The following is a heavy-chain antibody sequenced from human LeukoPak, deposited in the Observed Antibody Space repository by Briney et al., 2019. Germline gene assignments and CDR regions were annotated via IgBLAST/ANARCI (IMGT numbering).Heavy chain of an antibody. V-gene: IGHV3-23*01. CDR3: AKDFLAWLLPGNWFDP. Sequence: GGSLRLSCAASGFTFSSYAMSWVRQAPGKGLEWVSAISGSGGSTYYADSVKGRFTISRDNSKNTLYLQMNSLRAEDTAVYYCAKDFLAWLLPGNWFDPWGQGTLVTVSS. D-gene: IGHD3-3*01. CDR1: GFTFSSYA. CDR2: ISGSGGST. J-gene: IGHJ5*02.